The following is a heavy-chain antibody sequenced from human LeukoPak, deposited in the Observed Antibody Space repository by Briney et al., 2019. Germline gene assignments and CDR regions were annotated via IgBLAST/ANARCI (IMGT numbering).Heavy chain of an antibody. CDR2: MQSTGNS. D-gene: IGHD5-18*01. J-gene: IGHJ4*02. CDR3: ARDKKHSYGRYFDH. Sequence: SETLSLTCTVSGGSISTYHWNWIRKSPEKGLEWIGYMQSTGNSNYNPSLKSRVTMSVDMSRNQIVLNLSSVTAADTAVYFCARDKKHSYGRYFDHWGQGTLVTVSS. CDR1: GGSISTYH. V-gene: IGHV4-59*01.